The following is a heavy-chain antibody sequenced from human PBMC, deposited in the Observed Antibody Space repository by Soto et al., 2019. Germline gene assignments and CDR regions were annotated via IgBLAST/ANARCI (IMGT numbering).Heavy chain of an antibody. CDR2: FDPEDGET. CDR3: ATVGDYGVSYPRA. J-gene: IGHJ5*02. CDR1: GYTLTELS. Sequence: ASVKVSCKVSGYTLTELSMHWVRQAPGKGLEWMGGFDPEDGETIYAQKFQGRVTMTEDTSTDTAYMELSSLRSEDTAVYYCATVGDYGVSYPRAWRERTLVTVSS. V-gene: IGHV1-24*01. D-gene: IGHD4-17*01.